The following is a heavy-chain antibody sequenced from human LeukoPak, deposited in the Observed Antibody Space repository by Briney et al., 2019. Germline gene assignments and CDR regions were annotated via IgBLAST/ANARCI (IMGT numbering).Heavy chain of an antibody. CDR1: GFTFSQYW. J-gene: IGHJ5*02. D-gene: IGHD1-1*01. V-gene: IGHV3-7*03. CDR2: IKHDGSEKQDGSEK. CDR3: AKGSLEKLLGWFDP. Sequence: GGSLRLSCAASGFTFSQYWMSWVRQAPGKGLEWVANIKHDGSEKQDGSEKNYVDSVKGRFTISRDNAKNSLYLQMNSLRAEDTALYYCAKGSLEKLLGWFDPWGQGTLVTVSS.